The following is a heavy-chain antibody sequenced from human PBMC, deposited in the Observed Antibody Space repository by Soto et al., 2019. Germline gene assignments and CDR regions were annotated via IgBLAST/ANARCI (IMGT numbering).Heavy chain of an antibody. CDR2: IYPGDSDT. D-gene: IGHD6-19*01. CDR3: ARLFDTSGWYDY. V-gene: IGHV5-51*01. J-gene: IGHJ4*02. CDR1: GYSFTSYW. Sequence: PRESLKISCKGSGYSFTSYWIGWVRQMPGKGLERMGIIYPGDSDTRYSPSFQGQVTISADKSITTTYLQWSSLKASDTAIYYCARLFDTSGWYDYWGQGTLVTVSS.